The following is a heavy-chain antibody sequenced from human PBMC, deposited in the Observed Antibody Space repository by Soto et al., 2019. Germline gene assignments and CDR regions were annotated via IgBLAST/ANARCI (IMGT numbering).Heavy chain of an antibody. CDR3: AGCLGSGGSCYYYYGMDV. D-gene: IGHD2-15*01. V-gene: IGHV1-69*06. J-gene: IGHJ6*02. CDR1: GGTFGSYA. Sequence: SVKVSCKASGGTFGSYAISWVREAPGQGLEWMGGIIPIFGTANYAQKFQGRVTITADKSTSTAYMELSSLRSEDTAVYYCAGCLGSGGSCYYYYGMDVWGQGTTVTVSS. CDR2: IIPIFGTA.